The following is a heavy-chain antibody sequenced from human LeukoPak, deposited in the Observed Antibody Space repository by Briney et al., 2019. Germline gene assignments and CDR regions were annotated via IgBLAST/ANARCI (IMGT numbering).Heavy chain of an antibody. CDR1: GYTFTSYD. J-gene: IGHJ4*02. V-gene: IGHV1-8*01. CDR2: MNPNSGNT. D-gene: IGHD4-17*01. CDR3: ARARPYGPPPDFDY. Sequence: GASVKVSCKASGYTFTSYDINWVRQATGQGPEWMGWMNPNSGNTGCAQNFQGRVTMTMNTSISTAYMELSSLRSEDSAVYYCARARPYGPPPDFDYWGQGTLVTVSS.